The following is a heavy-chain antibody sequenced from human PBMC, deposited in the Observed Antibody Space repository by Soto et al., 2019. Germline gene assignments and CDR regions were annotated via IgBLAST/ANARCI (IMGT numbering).Heavy chain of an antibody. CDR1: GFTFSSYT. CDR3: ARVGIAVAGLDY. J-gene: IGHJ4*02. CDR2: ISTGSSTI. Sequence: PGGSLRLSCAASGFTFSSYTMNWVRQAPGKGLEWVSYISTGSSTIYYADSVKGRFTISRDNAKNSLYLQMNSLRAEDTAVYYCARVGIAVAGLDYWGQGTLVTVSS. V-gene: IGHV3-48*01. D-gene: IGHD6-19*01.